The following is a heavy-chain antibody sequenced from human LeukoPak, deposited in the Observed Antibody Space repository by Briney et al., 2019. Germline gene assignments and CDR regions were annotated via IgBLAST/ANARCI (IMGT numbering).Heavy chain of an antibody. Sequence: WASVKVSCKASGYTFTSYGINWVRQAPGQGLEWMGWISAYNKRNYAQKFQGRVTMTTDTPTSTAYMELRNLRSDDTAVYYCARVSAPPDYGDYVSENWFDPWGQGTLVTVSS. D-gene: IGHD4-17*01. J-gene: IGHJ5*02. CDR1: GYTFTSYG. CDR3: ARVSAPPDYGDYVSENWFDP. CDR2: ISAYNKR. V-gene: IGHV1-18*01.